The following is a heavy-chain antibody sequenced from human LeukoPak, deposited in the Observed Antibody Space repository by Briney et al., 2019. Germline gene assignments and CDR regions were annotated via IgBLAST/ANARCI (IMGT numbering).Heavy chain of an antibody. CDR2: ISWNSGSI. CDR3: AKGYSSSWFGWFDP. J-gene: IGHJ5*02. Sequence: HPGRSLRLSCAASGFTFDDYAMRWVRQAPGKSLEWVSGISWNSGSIGYADSVKGRFTISRDNAKNSLYLQMNSLRAEDMAWYYCAKGYSSSWFGWFDPWGQGTLVTVSS. D-gene: IGHD6-13*01. CDR1: GFTFDDYA. V-gene: IGHV3-9*03.